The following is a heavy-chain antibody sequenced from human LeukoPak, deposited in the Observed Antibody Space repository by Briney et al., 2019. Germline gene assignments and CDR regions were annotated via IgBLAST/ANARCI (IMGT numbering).Heavy chain of an antibody. CDR3: AKGRGGDYSYGSYYFDY. Sequence: PGGSLRLSCAASGITFTSYGMHWVHQVTGKGLVWVAVISNDGNNKHYADSVKGRFTISRHNSMSTFYLQMNSLRAEDTAVYYCAKGRGGDYSYGSYYFDYWSQGTLVTVSS. D-gene: IGHD5-18*01. CDR2: ISNDGNNK. CDR1: GITFTSYG. V-gene: IGHV3-30*18. J-gene: IGHJ4*02.